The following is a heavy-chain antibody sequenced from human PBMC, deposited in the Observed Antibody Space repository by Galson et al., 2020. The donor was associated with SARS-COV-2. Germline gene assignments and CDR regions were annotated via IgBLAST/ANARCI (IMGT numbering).Heavy chain of an antibody. Sequence: SGPTLVKPTQTLTLTCTFSGFSLSTSGVGVGWIRQPPGKALEWLALIYWDDDKRYSPSLKSRLTITKDTSKNQVVLTMTNMDPVDTATYYFAHIPLPRLITFGGVTSNWFDPWGQGTLVTVSS. CDR3: AHIPLPRLITFGGVTSNWFDP. CDR2: IYWDDDK. V-gene: IGHV2-5*02. J-gene: IGHJ5*02. D-gene: IGHD3-16*01. CDR1: GFSLSTSGVG.